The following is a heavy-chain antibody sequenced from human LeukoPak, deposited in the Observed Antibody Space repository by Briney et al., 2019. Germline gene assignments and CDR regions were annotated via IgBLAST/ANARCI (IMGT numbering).Heavy chain of an antibody. CDR3: AKDWGFPGYFDL. J-gene: IGHJ2*01. CDR1: EFTFSSYA. V-gene: IGHV3-23*01. D-gene: IGHD3-16*01. Sequence: GGSLRLSCAASEFTFSSYAMSWVRQVPGMGLEWVFAISNSGVSTHYADSVKGRFTISRDNSKNTLYLQMNSLRAEDTAVYYCAKDWGFPGYFDLWGRGTLVTVSS. CDR2: ISNSGVST.